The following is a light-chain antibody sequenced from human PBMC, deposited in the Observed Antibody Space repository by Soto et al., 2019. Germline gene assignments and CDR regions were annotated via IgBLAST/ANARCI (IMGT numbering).Light chain of an antibody. Sequence: AIQMTQSPSSLSASVGDRVTITCRADQDIGNDLGWYQQKPGRAPKLLIYATFSLQDGVPSSFSGSGSGTDFTLTISSLQPEDFATYYCLQDYNYPWTFGQGTKVEFK. V-gene: IGKV1-6*01. CDR2: ATF. J-gene: IGKJ1*01. CDR3: LQDYNYPWT. CDR1: QDIGND.